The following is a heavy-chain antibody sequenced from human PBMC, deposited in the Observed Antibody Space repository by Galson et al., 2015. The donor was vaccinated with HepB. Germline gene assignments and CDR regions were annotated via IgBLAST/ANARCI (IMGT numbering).Heavy chain of an antibody. CDR3: ARDEFTGYCSSTSCYKGRHGWVDP. CDR1: GYTFTSYY. D-gene: IGHD2-2*02. CDR2: INPSGGST. V-gene: IGHV1-46*03. Sequence: SVKVSCKASGYTFTSYYMHWVRQAPGQGLEWMGIINPSGGSTSYAQKFQGRVTMTRDTSTSTVYMELSSLRSEDTAVYYCARDEFTGYCSSTSCYKGRHGWVDPWGQGTLVTVSS. J-gene: IGHJ5*02.